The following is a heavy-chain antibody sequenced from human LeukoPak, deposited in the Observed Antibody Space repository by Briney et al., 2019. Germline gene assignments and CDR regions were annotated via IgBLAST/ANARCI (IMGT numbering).Heavy chain of an antibody. CDR2: IYNDDTK. Sequence: GGSLRLSCAAYGFTVSNNYMSWVRQAPGKGLEWVSFIYNDDTKDYADSVRGRFTISRDNSENTLYLQMDILRAEDTAVYYCSTGAHYYGSWGQGTLVTVSS. D-gene: IGHD3-10*01. CDR1: GFTVSNNY. V-gene: IGHV3-53*01. J-gene: IGHJ4*02. CDR3: STGAHYYGS.